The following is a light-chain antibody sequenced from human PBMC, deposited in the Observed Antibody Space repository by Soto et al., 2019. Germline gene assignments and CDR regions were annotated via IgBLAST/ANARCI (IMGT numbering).Light chain of an antibody. CDR2: GAS. Sequence: VLTQSPATLSVSPGERATLSCRASQSVSSNLAWYQQKPGQAPRLLIYGASTRATGIPARFSGSGSGTEFTLTISSLQSEDFAVYYCQQYNNWPGTFGQGTKVEIK. CDR3: QQYNNWPGT. J-gene: IGKJ1*01. V-gene: IGKV3-15*01. CDR1: QSVSSN.